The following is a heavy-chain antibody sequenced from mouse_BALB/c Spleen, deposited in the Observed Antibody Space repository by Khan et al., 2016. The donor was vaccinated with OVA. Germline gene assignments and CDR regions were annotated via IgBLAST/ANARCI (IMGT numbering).Heavy chain of an antibody. Sequence: VQLQQSGPELVKPGASVKISCKASGYSFTGYFMNWVMQSHGQSLEWIGRINPHIGETFYNQKFKGKATLTVDESSSTAYMELRSLASEDSAVYYCARINGKDFDYWGQGTALTVSS. D-gene: IGHD1-1*01. V-gene: IGHV1-20*02. CDR3: ARINGKDFDY. CDR2: INPHIGET. CDR1: GYSFTGYF. J-gene: IGHJ2*01.